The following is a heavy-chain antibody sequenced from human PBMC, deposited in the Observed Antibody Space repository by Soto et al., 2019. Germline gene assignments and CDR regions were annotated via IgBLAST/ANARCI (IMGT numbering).Heavy chain of an antibody. CDR1: GLTFSDSA. D-gene: IGHD3-10*01. CDR3: TTDKIDSDGSGLNDDYYYYGMDV. Sequence: PGGSLRLSCAASGLTFSDSAIHWVRQASGKGLEWVGRIRSKTNNYATTYAASVKGRFTISRDDSKNTAYLQMNSLKTEDTAVYYCTTDKIDSDGSGLNDDYYYYGMDVWGQGTTVTVSS. J-gene: IGHJ6*02. CDR2: IRSKTNNYAT. V-gene: IGHV3-73*01.